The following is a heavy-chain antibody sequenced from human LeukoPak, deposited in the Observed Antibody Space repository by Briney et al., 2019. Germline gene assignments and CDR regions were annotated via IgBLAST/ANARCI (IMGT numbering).Heavy chain of an antibody. Sequence: GGSLRLSCAASGFTFSSYAMHWVRQAPGKGLEDVSAISSNGGSTYYADSVKGRFTISRDNSKDTLYLQMGSLRAEDMAVYYCARGLRDGYNYGLDYWGQGTLVTVSS. J-gene: IGHJ4*02. CDR3: ARGLRDGYNYGLDY. V-gene: IGHV3-64*02. CDR2: ISSNGGST. D-gene: IGHD5-24*01. CDR1: GFTFSSYA.